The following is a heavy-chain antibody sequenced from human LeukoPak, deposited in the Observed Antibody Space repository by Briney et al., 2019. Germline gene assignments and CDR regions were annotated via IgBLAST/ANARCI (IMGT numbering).Heavy chain of an antibody. CDR3: AREISWSRGAFDI. CDR1: RDSISNYY. V-gene: IGHV4-59*12. D-gene: IGHD6-13*01. CDR2: ISYNGGT. J-gene: IGHJ3*02. Sequence: SETLSLTCTVSRDSISNYYWNWIRQPPGKGLEWVGYISYNGGTKYNPSLQSRVTISVDTSKNQFSLKLNSVTAADTAVYYCAREISWSRGAFDIWGQGTMVTVSS.